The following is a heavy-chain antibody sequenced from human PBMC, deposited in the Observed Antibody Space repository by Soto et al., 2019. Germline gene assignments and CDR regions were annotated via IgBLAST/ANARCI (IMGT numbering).Heavy chain of an antibody. CDR1: GGSISSGCYY. V-gene: IGHV4-31*03. J-gene: IGHJ5*02. CDR3: ARVVYGGNYPGNWFDP. CDR2: IYYSGST. D-gene: IGHD4-4*01. Sequence: SETLSLTCTVSGGSISSGCYYWSWIRQHPGKGLEWIGYIYYSGSTYYNPSLKSRVTISVDTSKNQFSLKLSSVTAADTAVYYCARVVYGGNYPGNWFDPWGQGTLVTVSS.